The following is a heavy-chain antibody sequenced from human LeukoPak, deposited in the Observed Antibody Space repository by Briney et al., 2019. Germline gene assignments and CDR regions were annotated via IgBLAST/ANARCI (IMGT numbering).Heavy chain of an antibody. V-gene: IGHV3-7*01. CDR2: IKKDGSEK. J-gene: IGHJ4*02. D-gene: IGHD5-18*01. Sequence: GGSLRLSCAASGFTFSSYWMSWVRQAPGKGLEWVANIKKDGSEKYYVDSVKGRFTISRDNAKTSLNLQMNSLRAEDTAVYYCARHLSGVTGYTYGRGIDYWGQGTLVTVSS. CDR3: ARHLSGVTGYTYGRGIDY. CDR1: GFTFSSYW.